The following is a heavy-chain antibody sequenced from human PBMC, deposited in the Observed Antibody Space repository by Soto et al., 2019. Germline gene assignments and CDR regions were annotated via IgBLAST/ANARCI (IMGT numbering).Heavy chain of an antibody. V-gene: IGHV1-69*01. CDR3: AGFLGNWYFDL. J-gene: IGHJ2*01. Sequence: QVQLVQSGAEVKKPGSSMKVSCKASGGTFNNCGVSWVRQAPGQGLEWMGGIIPIFNTLNYAQRFLGRLTISADESATTVYMELSSLTSEDTAVYYCAGFLGNWYFDLWGRGTLVTVSS. CDR1: GGTFNNCG. D-gene: IGHD3-16*01. CDR2: IIPIFNTL.